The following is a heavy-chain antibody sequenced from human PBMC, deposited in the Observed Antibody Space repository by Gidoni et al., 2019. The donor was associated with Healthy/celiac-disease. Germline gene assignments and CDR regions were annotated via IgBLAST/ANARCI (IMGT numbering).Heavy chain of an antibody. CDR3: ARDRSPFDSSGYYYYYGMDV. CDR1: GGSISSYY. D-gene: IGHD3-22*01. V-gene: IGHV4-59*01. Sequence: QVQLQESGPGLVKPSETLSLTCTVSGGSISSYYWSWIRPPPGKGLEWIGYIYYSGSTNYNPSLKSRVTISVDTSKNQFSLKLSSVTAADTAVYYCARDRSPFDSSGYYYYYGMDVWGQGTTVTVSS. CDR2: IYYSGST. J-gene: IGHJ6*02.